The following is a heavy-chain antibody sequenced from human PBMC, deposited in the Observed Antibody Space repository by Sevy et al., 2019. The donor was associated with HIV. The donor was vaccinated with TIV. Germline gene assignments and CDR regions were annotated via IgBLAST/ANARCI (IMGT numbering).Heavy chain of an antibody. D-gene: IGHD1-1*01. Sequence: GGSLRLSCAASGFSFSSHGMHWLRQAPGKGLEWQSVISYDGNKKYYADSVKGRFTISRDNSKNTLYLQMNSLRPEDTAVYYCARDGGWYNYAPSDYWGQGTLVTVSS. V-gene: IGHV3-30*03. CDR2: ISYDGNKK. CDR1: GFSFSSHG. J-gene: IGHJ4*01. CDR3: ARDGGWYNYAPSDY.